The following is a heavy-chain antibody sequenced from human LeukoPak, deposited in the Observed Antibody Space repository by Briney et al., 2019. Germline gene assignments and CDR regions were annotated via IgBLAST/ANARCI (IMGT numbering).Heavy chain of an antibody. CDR3: ARESPPYSSSWIPPDY. CDR1: GYTFTGYY. J-gene: IGHJ4*02. CDR2: INPNSGGT. V-gene: IGHV1-2*02. D-gene: IGHD6-13*01. Sequence: ASVKVSCKASGYTFTGYYMHWVRQAPGQGLEWMGWINPNSGGTNYAQKFQGRVTMTRDTSISTAYMELSRLRSDDTAVYYCARESPPYSSSWIPPDYWGQGTLVTVSS.